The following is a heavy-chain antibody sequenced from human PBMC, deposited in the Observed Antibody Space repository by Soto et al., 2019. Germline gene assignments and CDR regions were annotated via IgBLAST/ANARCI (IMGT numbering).Heavy chain of an antibody. CDR3: ARTSSSWYNWFDP. J-gene: IGHJ5*02. CDR2: IYYSGST. CDR1: GGSISSYY. Sequence: SETLSLTCTVSGGSISSYYWSWIRQPPGKGLEWIGYIYYSGSTNYNPSLKIRVTISVDTSKNQFSLKLSSVTAADTAVYYCARTSSSWYNWFDPWGQGTLVTVSS. D-gene: IGHD6-13*01. V-gene: IGHV4-59*01.